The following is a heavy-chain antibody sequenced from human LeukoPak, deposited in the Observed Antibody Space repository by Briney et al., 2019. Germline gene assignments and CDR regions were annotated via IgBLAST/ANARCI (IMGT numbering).Heavy chain of an antibody. CDR1: GGSISSGGYY. V-gene: IGHV4-31*03. D-gene: IGHD2-15*01. CDR2: INYRGST. J-gene: IGHJ5*02. CDR3: ARDLSSATRQLDL. Sequence: NPSQTLSLTCTVSGGSISSGGYYWSWIRQHPGKVLEWIGFINYRGSTYYNPSLKSRITISVDTSKNQFSLKLSSLTAADTAVYYCARDLSSATRQLDLWGQGTLVTVSS.